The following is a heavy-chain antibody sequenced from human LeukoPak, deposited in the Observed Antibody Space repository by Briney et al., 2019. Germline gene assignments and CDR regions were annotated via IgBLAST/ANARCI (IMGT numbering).Heavy chain of an antibody. J-gene: IGHJ4*02. D-gene: IGHD2-2*02. V-gene: IGHV3-23*01. Sequence: GGSLRLSCAASGFTFSSYAMSWVRQAPGKGLEWVSAISGSGGSTYYADSVKGRFTISRDNSKNTLYLQMNSLRAEDTAVYYCAKTPHGVVVPAAIDYWGQGTLVTVSS. CDR1: GFTFSSYA. CDR3: AKTPHGVVVPAAIDY. CDR2: ISGSGGST.